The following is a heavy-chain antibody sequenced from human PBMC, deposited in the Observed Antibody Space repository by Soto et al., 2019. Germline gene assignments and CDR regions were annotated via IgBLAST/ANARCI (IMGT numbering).Heavy chain of an antibody. D-gene: IGHD5-18*01. J-gene: IGHJ4*02. CDR3: ASTRGYSYGNSVDY. CDR2: IIPIFGTA. CDR1: GGTFSSYA. V-gene: IGHV1-69*06. Sequence: SVKVSCKASGGTFSSYAISWVRQAPGQGLEWMGGIIPIFGTANYAQKFQGRVTITADKSTSTAYMELSSLRSEDTAVYYCASTRGYSYGNSVDYWGQGTLVTVSS.